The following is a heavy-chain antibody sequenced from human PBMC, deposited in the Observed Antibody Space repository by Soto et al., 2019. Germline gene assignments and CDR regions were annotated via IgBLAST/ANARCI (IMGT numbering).Heavy chain of an antibody. CDR1: GLTFSSHG. J-gene: IGHJ4*02. Sequence: GGSLRLSCAASGLTFSSHGMNWVRQAPGKGLEWVLYISSSGNTIYYADSVKGRFTSSRDNAKNLMYLQMNSLRVEDTAVYYCATGYSYGYHFDSWGQGTLVTVSS. V-gene: IGHV3-48*03. CDR2: ISSSGNTI. CDR3: ATGYSYGYHFDS. D-gene: IGHD5-18*01.